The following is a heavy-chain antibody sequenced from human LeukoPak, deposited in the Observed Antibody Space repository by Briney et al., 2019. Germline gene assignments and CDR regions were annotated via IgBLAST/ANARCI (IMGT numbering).Heavy chain of an antibody. J-gene: IGHJ3*02. Sequence: PSETLSLTCAVYGGSFSGYFWTWVRQPLGKGLEWIGEIYHSGSTNYNPSLKSRVTISVDTSKNQFSLKLNSVTAADTAVYYCAKSNGYGLIDIWGQGTMVTVSS. CDR2: IYHSGST. V-gene: IGHV4-34*01. CDR1: GGSFSGYF. D-gene: IGHD3-22*01. CDR3: AKSNGYGLIDI.